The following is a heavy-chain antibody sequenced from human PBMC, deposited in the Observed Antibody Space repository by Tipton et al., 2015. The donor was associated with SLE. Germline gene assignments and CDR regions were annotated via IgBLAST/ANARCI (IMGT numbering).Heavy chain of an antibody. J-gene: IGHJ2*01. CDR3: ARRGSWWYFDL. D-gene: IGHD1-26*01. V-gene: IGHV4-4*07. CDR1: GGSISGYY. Sequence: TLSLTCTVSGGSISGYYWSWVRQPAGKGLEWIGRIYTSASTIYNPSLKSRVTLSSDTPKNQFSLRVRSVTAADTAVYYCARRGSWWYFDLWGRGTLVTVSS. CDR2: IYTSAST.